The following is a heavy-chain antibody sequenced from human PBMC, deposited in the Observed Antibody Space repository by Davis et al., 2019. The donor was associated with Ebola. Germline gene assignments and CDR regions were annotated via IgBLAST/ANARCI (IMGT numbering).Heavy chain of an antibody. V-gene: IGHV7-4-1*02. Sequence: AASVKVSCKASGYTFTRHALNWVRQAPGQGLEWMGWINSNTGNPTYAQAFTGRFVFSLDTSASTAYLEISSLKAEDTGVYYCARGYSFSWYICDSWGQGTLVTVSS. CDR2: INSNTGNP. CDR1: GYTFTRHA. D-gene: IGHD1-1*01. J-gene: IGHJ4*02. CDR3: ARGYSFSWYICDS.